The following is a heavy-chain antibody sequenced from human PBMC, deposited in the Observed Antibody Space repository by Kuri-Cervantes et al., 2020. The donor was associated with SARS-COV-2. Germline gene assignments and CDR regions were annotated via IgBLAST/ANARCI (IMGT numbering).Heavy chain of an antibody. Sequence: ASVKVSCKAPETTFPNYEINWVRQATGQGLEWMGMVKTNSGNTLYAQIFQGRVTITRDTSTSTVYLELSSLTSEDTAIYCCYCAPKEGFDSWGQGTLVTVSS. D-gene: IGHD2-21*01. CDR1: ETTFPNYE. V-gene: IGHV1-8*01. CDR3: YCAPKEGFDS. J-gene: IGHJ4*02. CDR2: VKTNSGNT.